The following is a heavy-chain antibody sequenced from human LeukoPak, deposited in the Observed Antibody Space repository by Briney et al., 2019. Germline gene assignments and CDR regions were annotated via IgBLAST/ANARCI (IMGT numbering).Heavy chain of an antibody. CDR3: ARGAYRYDFLFDH. D-gene: IGHD5-18*01. Sequence: WVKVSCKAAGYSFTGCGISWVRQAPGQGLGWMGWISAYGGNTDYAQKLQGRVTMTTDTSTSTAYMELRSLRSDDTAVYYCARGAYRYDFLFDHWGQGTLATVSS. CDR1: GYSFTGCG. CDR2: ISAYGGNT. J-gene: IGHJ4*02. V-gene: IGHV1-18*01.